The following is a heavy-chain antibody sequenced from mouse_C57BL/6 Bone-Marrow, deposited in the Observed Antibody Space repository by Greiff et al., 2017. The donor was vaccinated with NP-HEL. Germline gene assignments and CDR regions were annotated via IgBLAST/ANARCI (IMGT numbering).Heavy chain of an antibody. CDR2: IYPRSGNT. J-gene: IGHJ1*03. Sequence: QVQLQQSGAELARPGASVKLSCKASGYTFTSYGISWVKQRTGQGLEWIGEIYPRSGNTYYNEKFKGKATLTADKSSSTAYMELRSLTSEDSAVYFCARKPSFMATEWYFDVWGTGTTVTVSS. CDR3: ARKPSFMATEWYFDV. V-gene: IGHV1-81*01. CDR1: GYTFTSYG. D-gene: IGHD1-1*01.